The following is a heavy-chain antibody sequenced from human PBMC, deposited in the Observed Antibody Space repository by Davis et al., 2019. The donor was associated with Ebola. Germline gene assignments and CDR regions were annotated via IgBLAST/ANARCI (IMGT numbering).Heavy chain of an antibody. D-gene: IGHD2-2*01. CDR2: ISAYNGNT. Sequence: ASVKVSCKASGYTFTSYGISWVRQAPGQGLEWMGWISAYNGNTNYAQKLQGRVTMTTDTSTSTAYMELRSLRSDDTAVYYCARDGRWHCSSTSCYFRRDDAFDIWGQGTMVTVSS. CDR3: ARDGRWHCSSTSCYFRRDDAFDI. V-gene: IGHV1-18*01. J-gene: IGHJ3*02. CDR1: GYTFTSYG.